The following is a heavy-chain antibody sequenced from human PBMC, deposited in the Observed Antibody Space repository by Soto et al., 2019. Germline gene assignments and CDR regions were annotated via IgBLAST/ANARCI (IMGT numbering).Heavy chain of an antibody. CDR3: ARGVGGIFGVVAYYYYYYMDV. CDR1: GYTLTSYG. Sequence: GASVKVSCKASGYTLTSYGISWVRQAPGQGLEWMGWISAYNGNTNYAQKLQGRVTMTTDTSTSTAYMELRSLRSDDTAVYYCARGVGGIFGVVAYYYYYYMDVWGKGTTVTVSS. CDR2: ISAYNGNT. J-gene: IGHJ6*03. D-gene: IGHD3-3*01. V-gene: IGHV1-18*01.